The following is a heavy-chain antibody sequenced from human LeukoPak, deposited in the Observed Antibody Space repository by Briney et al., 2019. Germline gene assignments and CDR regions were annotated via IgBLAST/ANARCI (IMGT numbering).Heavy chain of an antibody. J-gene: IGHJ3*02. V-gene: IGHV4-34*01. CDR1: GGSFSGYY. CDR3: ARRNRAMDAFDI. D-gene: IGHD2-2*01. Sequence: SETLSLTCAVYGGSFSGYYRSWIRQPPGKGLEWIGEINHSGSTNYNPSLKSRVTISVDTSKSQFSLKMRSVTAADTAVYYCARRNRAMDAFDIWGQGTMVTVSS. CDR2: INHSGST.